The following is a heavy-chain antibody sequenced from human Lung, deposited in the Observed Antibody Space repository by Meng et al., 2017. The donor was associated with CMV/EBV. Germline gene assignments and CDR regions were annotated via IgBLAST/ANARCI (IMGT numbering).Heavy chain of an antibody. CDR2: INRNSGGT. D-gene: IGHD1-26*01. CDR3: ARIASSGSYYPFDY. J-gene: IGHJ4*02. Sequence: ASGYTFTGYYMHWVRQAPGQGLEWMGWINRNSGGTNYAQKFQGRVTMTRDTSISTAYMALSRLRSDDTAVYYCARIASSGSYYPFDYWGQGTLVTVSS. CDR1: GYTFTGYY. V-gene: IGHV1-2*02.